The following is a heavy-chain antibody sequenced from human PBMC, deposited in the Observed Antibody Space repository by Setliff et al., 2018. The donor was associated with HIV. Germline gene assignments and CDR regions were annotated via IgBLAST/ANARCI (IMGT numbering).Heavy chain of an antibody. CDR2: IIPIFGTA. V-gene: IGHV1-69*05. D-gene: IGHD5-18*01. CDR1: GGTFSSYA. Sequence: ASVKVSCKASGGTFSSYAISWVRQAPGQGLEWMGGIIPIFGTANYAQKFQGRVTITTDESTSTAYMELSSLRSEDTAAYYCARVRQGGVDTAMVDWGQGTLVTVSS. J-gene: IGHJ4*02. CDR3: ARVRQGGVDTAMVD.